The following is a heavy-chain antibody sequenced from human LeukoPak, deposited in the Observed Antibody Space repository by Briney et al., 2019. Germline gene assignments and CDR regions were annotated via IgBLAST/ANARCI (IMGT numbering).Heavy chain of an antibody. V-gene: IGHV4-61*01. CDR1: GGSISSGCYY. J-gene: IGHJ4*02. Sequence: SETLSLTCTVSGGSISSGCYYCSWIRQHPGKGLEWVGYIYYSASTYYNPSLKSRVTISVDTSQNQFSLKLSSVTAVDTAVYYCARGGSSSGWYEGPFDYWGQGTLVTVSS. CDR2: IYYSAST. D-gene: IGHD6-19*01. CDR3: ARGGSSSGWYEGPFDY.